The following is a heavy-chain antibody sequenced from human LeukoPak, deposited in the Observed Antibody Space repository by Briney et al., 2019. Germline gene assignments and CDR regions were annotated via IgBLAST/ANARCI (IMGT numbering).Heavy chain of an antibody. D-gene: IGHD3-10*01. V-gene: IGHV3-49*04. J-gene: IGHJ4*02. Sequence: GRPLRLSCTASGITFDDYSVSWVRQAPGKGLEWVGFIRPTSHGSTTDFAASVKGRFSISKDDSKTVAYLQMNSLETEDTAVYYCSSRRFGDFVAGYYWGQGTLVTVSP. CDR2: IRPTSHGSTT. CDR1: GITFDDYS. CDR3: SSRRFGDFVAGYY.